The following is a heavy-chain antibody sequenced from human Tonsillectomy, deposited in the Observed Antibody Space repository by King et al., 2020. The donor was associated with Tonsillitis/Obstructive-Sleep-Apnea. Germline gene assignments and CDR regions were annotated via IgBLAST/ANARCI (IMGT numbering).Heavy chain of an antibody. D-gene: IGHD2-15*01. CDR2: ISSSGSTI. J-gene: IGHJ3*02. CDR3: ARLVVVVVAATQSGFDI. Sequence: VQLVESGGGLVQPGGSLRLSCAASGFTFSSYEMNWVRQAPGKGLEWVSYISSSGSTIYYADSVKGRFTISRDNAKNSLYLQMNSLRADDTAVYYCARLVVVVVAATQSGFDIWGQGTMVTVSS. V-gene: IGHV3-48*03. CDR1: GFTFSSYE.